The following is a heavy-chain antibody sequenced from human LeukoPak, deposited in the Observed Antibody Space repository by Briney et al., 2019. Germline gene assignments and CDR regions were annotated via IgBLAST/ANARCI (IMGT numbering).Heavy chain of an antibody. CDR1: GGSINNYY. CDR2: IYYSGST. J-gene: IGHJ4*02. V-gene: IGHV4-59*01. CDR3: ARVPSYASKWYFDY. Sequence: PSETLSLTCTVSGGSINNYYWSWIRQPPGKGLEWIGYIYYSGSTNYNPSLKSRVTISVDTSKNHFSLKLSSVTAADTAVYYCARVPSYASKWYFDYWGQGTLVTVSS. D-gene: IGHD2-2*01.